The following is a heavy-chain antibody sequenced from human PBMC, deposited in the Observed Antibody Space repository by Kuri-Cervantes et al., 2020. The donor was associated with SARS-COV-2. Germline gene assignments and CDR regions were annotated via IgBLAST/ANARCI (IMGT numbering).Heavy chain of an antibody. V-gene: IGHV3-74*01. D-gene: IGHD3-3*01. J-gene: IGHJ4*02. CDR2: IYTEGSTA. CDR3: ARDVDPYYDYWSGSAGY. CDR1: GFSFSSYW. Sequence: WGSLRLSCAASGFSFSSYWMHWVRQAPGKGLVWVSRIYTEGSTASYADSVKGRFTISRDNAKNTLFLQMNSLRAEDTAVYYCARDVDPYYDYWSGSAGYWGPGPLVTVSS.